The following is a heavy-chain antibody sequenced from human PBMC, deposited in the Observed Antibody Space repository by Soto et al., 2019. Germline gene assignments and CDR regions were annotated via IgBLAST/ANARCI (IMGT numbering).Heavy chain of an antibody. CDR1: GFTFTTLW. D-gene: IGHD1-1*01. Sequence: EVQLLESGGGLVQPGGSLRLSCAASGFTFTTLWMNGVRQAPGKGLEWVANIKGDGSDKSCGDSVKGRCTISRDKAKNSLYLQMNNLRAEDTAVYYCATNSGAETFDSWGQGTLVTVSS. CDR3: ATNSGAETFDS. V-gene: IGHV3-7*01. CDR2: IKGDGSDK. J-gene: IGHJ4*02.